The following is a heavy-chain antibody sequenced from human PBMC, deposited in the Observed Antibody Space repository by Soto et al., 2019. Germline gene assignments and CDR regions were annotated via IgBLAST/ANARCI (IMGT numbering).Heavy chain of an antibody. Sequence: SVPLSLPSTVSGDTTSSRAYHWIWIHQHPVKGLEWIGYIYYSGSTNYNPSLKSRVTISVDTSKNQFSLKLSSVTAADTAVYYCARADQEMATAPAFDIWGQGTMVTVSS. CDR3: ARADQEMATAPAFDI. V-gene: IGHV4-61*08. D-gene: IGHD5-12*01. CDR2: IYYSGST. CDR1: GDTTSSRAYH. J-gene: IGHJ3*02.